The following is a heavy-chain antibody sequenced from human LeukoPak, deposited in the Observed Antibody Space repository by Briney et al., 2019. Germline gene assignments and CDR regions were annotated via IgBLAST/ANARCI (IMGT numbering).Heavy chain of an antibody. V-gene: IGHV1-8*01. CDR1: GYTFTSYD. CDR2: MNPNSGNT. Sequence: ASVKVSCKASGYTFTSYDINWVRQATGQGLEWMGWMNPNSGNTGYAQKFQGRVTMTRNTSISTAYMELSSLRSEDTAVYYCARGVIRGWLAFYYYYYMDVWGKGTTVTVSS. J-gene: IGHJ6*03. D-gene: IGHD6-19*01. CDR3: ARGVIRGWLAFYYYYYMDV.